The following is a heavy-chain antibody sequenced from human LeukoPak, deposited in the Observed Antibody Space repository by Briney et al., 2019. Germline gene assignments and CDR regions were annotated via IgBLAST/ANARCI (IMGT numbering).Heavy chain of an antibody. CDR2: ISAYNGNT. V-gene: IGHV1-18*01. J-gene: IGHJ5*02. D-gene: IGHD2-21*01. Sequence: ASVKVSCKASGYTFTSYGISWVRQAPGQGLEWMGWISAYNGNTNYAQKLQGRVTMTTDTSTSTAYMELRSLRSDDTAVYYCARGEVVVVIANNWFAPGAQGTLVTVSS. CDR3: ARGEVVVVIANNWFAP. CDR1: GYTFTSYG.